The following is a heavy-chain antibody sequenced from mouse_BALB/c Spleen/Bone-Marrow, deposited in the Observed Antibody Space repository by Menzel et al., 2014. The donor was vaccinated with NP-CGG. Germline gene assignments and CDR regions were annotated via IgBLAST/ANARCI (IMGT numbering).Heavy chain of an antibody. V-gene: IGHV14-3*02. D-gene: IGHD2-1*01. CDR1: GFNIKDTY. Sequence: EVQLQQSGAELVKPGASVKLSCTASGFNIKDTYMHWVKQRPEQGLEWIGRIDPANGNTKYDPKFQGKATITADTSSNTASLQLSSLTSEDTAVYYCARYGNYCYAMDYWGQGTSVTVSS. CDR3: ARYGNYCYAMDY. CDR2: IDPANGNT. J-gene: IGHJ4*01.